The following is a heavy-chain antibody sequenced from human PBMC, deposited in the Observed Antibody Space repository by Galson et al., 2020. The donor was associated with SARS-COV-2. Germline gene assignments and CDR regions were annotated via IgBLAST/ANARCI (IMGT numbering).Heavy chain of an antibody. Sequence: TGGSLRLSCAASGFTFSSYGMHWVRQAPGKGLEWVAVIWYDGSNQYYADSVKGRFTISRDNSKNTLYLQTNSLRAEDTAVYYCARRYSSSWPYFDYWGQGTLVTVSS. J-gene: IGHJ4*02. CDR2: IWYDGSNQ. CDR1: GFTFSSYG. CDR3: ARRYSSSWPYFDY. V-gene: IGHV3-33*01. D-gene: IGHD6-13*01.